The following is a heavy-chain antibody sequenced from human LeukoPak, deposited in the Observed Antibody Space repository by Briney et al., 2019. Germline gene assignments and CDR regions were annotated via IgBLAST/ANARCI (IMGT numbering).Heavy chain of an antibody. CDR2: INHSGST. CDR1: GGSFSGYY. Sequence: SETPSLTCAVYGGSFSGYYWSWIRQPPGKGLEWIGEINHSGSTNYNPSLKSRVTISVDTSKNQFSLKLSSVTAADTAVYYCARGSNLYDFWSGYSTGYFQHWGKGTLVTVSS. CDR3: ARGSNLYDFWSGYSTGYFQH. J-gene: IGHJ1*01. D-gene: IGHD3-3*01. V-gene: IGHV4-34*01.